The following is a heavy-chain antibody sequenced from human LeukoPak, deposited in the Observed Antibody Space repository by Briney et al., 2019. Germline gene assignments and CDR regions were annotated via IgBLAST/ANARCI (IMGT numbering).Heavy chain of an antibody. CDR3: ARVSRGGYGAFDI. D-gene: IGHD5-24*01. Sequence: SETLSLTCTVSGGSISSYYWSWIRQPPGKGLEWIGYIYYSGSTNYNPSLKSRVTISVDTSKNQFSLKLSSVTAADTAVYYCARVSRGGYGAFDIWGQGTMVTVSS. CDR1: GGSISSYY. V-gene: IGHV4-59*08. J-gene: IGHJ3*02. CDR2: IYYSGST.